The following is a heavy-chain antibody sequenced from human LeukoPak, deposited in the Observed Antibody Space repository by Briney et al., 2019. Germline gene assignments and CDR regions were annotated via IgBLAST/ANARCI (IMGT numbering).Heavy chain of an antibody. V-gene: IGHV3-21*01. CDR1: GFTFSSYS. CDR2: ISSSSSYI. D-gene: IGHD2-15*01. Sequence: GGSLRLSCAASGFTFSSYSMNWVRQAPGKGLEWVSSISSSSSYIYYADSVKGRFTISRDNAKNSLYPQMNSLRAEDTAVYYCASACSGGSCYSRYYYYGMDVWGKGTTVTVSS. J-gene: IGHJ6*04. CDR3: ASACSGGSCYSRYYYYGMDV.